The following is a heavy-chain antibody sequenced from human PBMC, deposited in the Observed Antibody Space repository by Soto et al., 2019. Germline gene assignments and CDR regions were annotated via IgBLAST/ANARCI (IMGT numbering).Heavy chain of an antibody. Sequence: SETLSLTCTVSGGSISSGGYSWSLIRQQPGKALEWIGYIYHSGSTYYNPSLKSRVTISVDRSKNQFSLKLSSGTAADTAVYYCARIPSPWGQGTLVTVSS. V-gene: IGHV4-30-2*01. CDR2: IYHSGST. CDR3: ARIPSP. J-gene: IGHJ5*02. D-gene: IGHD2-21*01. CDR1: GGSISSGGYS.